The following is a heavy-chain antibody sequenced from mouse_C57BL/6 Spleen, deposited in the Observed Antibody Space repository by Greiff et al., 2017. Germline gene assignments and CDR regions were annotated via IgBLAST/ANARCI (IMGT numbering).Heavy chain of an antibody. CDR3: ARIPIYYDYGEGDY. CDR1: GYTFTSYW. CDR2: IYPGSGST. J-gene: IGHJ2*01. D-gene: IGHD2-4*01. V-gene: IGHV1-55*01. Sequence: QVQLQQPGAELVKPGASVKMSCKASGYTFTSYWITWVKQRPGQGLEWIGDIYPGSGSTNYNEKFKSKATLTVDTSSSTAYMQLSSLTSEDSAVYYCARIPIYYDYGEGDYWGQGTTLTVSS.